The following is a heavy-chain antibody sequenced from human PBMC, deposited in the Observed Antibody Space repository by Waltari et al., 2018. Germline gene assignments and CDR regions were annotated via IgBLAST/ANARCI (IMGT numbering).Heavy chain of an antibody. Sequence: QVQLVESGGGVVQPGGSLRLSCAASGFTFSSYGMHWVRQAPGKGLEWVAFKRYDGSNKYYADSVKGRFTISRDNSKNTLYLQMNSLRAEDTAVYYCAKDRLRPLYSGSYYYGMDVWGQGTTVTVSS. CDR1: GFTFSSYG. CDR2: KRYDGSNK. V-gene: IGHV3-30*02. D-gene: IGHD1-26*01. CDR3: AKDRLRPLYSGSYYYGMDV. J-gene: IGHJ6*02.